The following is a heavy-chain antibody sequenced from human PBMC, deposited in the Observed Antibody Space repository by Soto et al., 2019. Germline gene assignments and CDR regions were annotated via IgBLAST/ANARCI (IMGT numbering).Heavy chain of an antibody. CDR1: GFTFSSYA. CDR2: ISYDGSNK. V-gene: IGHV3-30-3*01. J-gene: IGHJ6*02. Sequence: GGSLRVSCAASGFTFSSYAMHWFRQAPGKGLEWVAVISYDGSNKYYADSVKGRFTISRDNSKNTLYLQMNSLSAEDTAVYYCAKDITVFGSRLVYYYYYGLDVWDQGTTVTVFS. D-gene: IGHD3-3*01. CDR3: AKDITVFGSRLVYYYYYGLDV.